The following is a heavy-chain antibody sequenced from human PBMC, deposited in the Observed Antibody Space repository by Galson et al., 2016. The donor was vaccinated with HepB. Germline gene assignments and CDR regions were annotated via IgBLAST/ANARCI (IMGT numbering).Heavy chain of an antibody. CDR3: VRDSRVAAGGTYYSFSGMDV. J-gene: IGHJ6*02. CDR2: MYYSGAT. Sequence: TLSLTCTVSGGSISSSGYYWSWIRHLPGKGLEWIGSMYYSGATNYNPSLKGRVMMSEDTSKNQFLLRLNYVTAADRAVYFCVRDSRVAAGGTYYSFSGMDVWGQGTAVTASS. D-gene: IGHD6-13*01. V-gene: IGHV4-31*03. CDR1: GGSISSSGYY.